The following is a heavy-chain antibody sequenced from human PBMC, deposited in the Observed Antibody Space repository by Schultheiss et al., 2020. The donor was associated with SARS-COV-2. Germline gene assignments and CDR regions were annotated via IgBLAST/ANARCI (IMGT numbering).Heavy chain of an antibody. CDR1: GGSISSSSYY. D-gene: IGHD6-6*01. CDR2: IYHSGST. CDR3: ARAQSIAARQIVYYYGMDV. J-gene: IGHJ6*02. V-gene: IGHV4-39*07. Sequence: SETLSLTCTVSGGSISSSSYYWGWIRQPPGKGLEWIGSIYHSGSTNYNPSLKSRVTISVDTSKKQFSLNLSSVTAADTAVYFCARAQSIAARQIVYYYGMDVWGQGTTVTVAS.